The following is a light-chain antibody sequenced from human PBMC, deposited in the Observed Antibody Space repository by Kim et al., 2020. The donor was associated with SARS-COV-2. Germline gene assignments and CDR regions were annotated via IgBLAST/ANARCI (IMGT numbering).Light chain of an antibody. J-gene: IGKJ4*01. CDR3: QQYGSVSPS. Sequence: ASVGDRVTISCRASQSISRRLAWYQQKSGRAPSLLMYDASSLESGVPSRFSGSGTGTEFTLTISSLQPDDFATYYCQQYGSVSPSFGGGTKVDIK. V-gene: IGKV1-5*01. CDR2: DAS. CDR1: QSISRR.